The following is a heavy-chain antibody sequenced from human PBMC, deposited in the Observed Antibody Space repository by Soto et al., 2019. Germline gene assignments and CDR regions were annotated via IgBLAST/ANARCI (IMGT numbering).Heavy chain of an antibody. CDR3: AKGDNLGPKTGYAFDP. CDR1: GDSVSNNGAT. D-gene: IGHD5-12*01. CDR2: TYFRSKWYN. J-gene: IGHJ5*02. V-gene: IGHV6-1*01. Sequence: PSQTLSLTCAISGDSVSNNGATWNWIRQSPSRGLEWLGRTYFRSKWYNDYAVSVKSRIIINPDTSNNQFSLQLNSVTPEDTAVYFCAKGDNLGPKTGYAFDPWGQGIMVTVS.